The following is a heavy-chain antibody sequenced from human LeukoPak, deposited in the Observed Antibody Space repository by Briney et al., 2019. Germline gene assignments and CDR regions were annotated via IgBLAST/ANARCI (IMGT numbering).Heavy chain of an antibody. D-gene: IGHD3-10*01. CDR1: GGSISSYY. CDR3: ARRTYYYGSGISSEAFDI. Sequence: SETLSLTCTVSGGSISSYYWSWIRQPAGKGLEWIGRIYTTGSTNYNPSLKSRVTISVDTSKNQFSLKLSSVTAADTAVYYCARRTYYYGSGISSEAFDIWGQGTMVTVSS. CDR2: IYTTGST. J-gene: IGHJ3*02. V-gene: IGHV4-4*07.